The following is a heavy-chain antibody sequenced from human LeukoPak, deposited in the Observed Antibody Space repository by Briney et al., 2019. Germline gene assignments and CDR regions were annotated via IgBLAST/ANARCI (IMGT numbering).Heavy chain of an antibody. J-gene: IGHJ6*03. CDR2: INHSGST. D-gene: IGHD1-1*01. Sequence: SETLSLTCAVYGGSFSGYYWSWVRQPPGKGLEWIGEINHSGSTNYNPSLKSRVTISVDTSKNQFSLKLSSVTAADTAVYYCARVSWFPGTSYYYMDVWGKGTTVTVSS. CDR1: GGSFSGYY. V-gene: IGHV4-34*01. CDR3: ARVSWFPGTSYYYMDV.